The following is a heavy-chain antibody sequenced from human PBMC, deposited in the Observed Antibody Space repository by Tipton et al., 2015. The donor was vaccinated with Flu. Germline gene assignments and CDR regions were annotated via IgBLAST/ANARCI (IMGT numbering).Heavy chain of an antibody. CDR2: IGSDFNA. V-gene: IGHV3-23*04. D-gene: IGHD3-3*01. CDR3: EKDILRCAFDF. Sequence: VQLVQSGGGVVQPGRSLRLSCEASGFSFSSYGMHWVRQAPGEGLEWVSAIGSDFNAHYADSVKGRFTISRDNYKNTLYLQMTSLRAEDPAVYYCEKDILRCAFDFWRQGIMVPVSS. CDR1: GFSFSSYG. J-gene: IGHJ3*01.